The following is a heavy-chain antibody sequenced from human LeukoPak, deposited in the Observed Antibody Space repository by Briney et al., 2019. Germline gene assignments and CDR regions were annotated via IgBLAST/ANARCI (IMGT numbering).Heavy chain of an antibody. CDR2: IYSDNT. CDR3: ARRASAYSHPYEY. V-gene: IGHV3-53*01. J-gene: IGHJ1*01. Sequence: GGSLRLSCTVSGFTVSSNSMSWVRQAPGKGLEWVSFIYSDNTHYSDSVKGRLTISRDNSKNTLYLQMNSLRAEHTAVYYCARRASAYSHPYEYWGQGTVVPVSS. D-gene: IGHD4/OR15-4a*01. CDR1: GFTVSSNS.